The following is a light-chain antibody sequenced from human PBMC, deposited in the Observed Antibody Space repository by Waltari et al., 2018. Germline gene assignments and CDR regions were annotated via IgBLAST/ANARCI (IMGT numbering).Light chain of an antibody. V-gene: IGKV3-20*01. J-gene: IGKJ2*01. Sequence: IVLTQSPGNLSLSPGERATLSCRASETIGATYLAWYQQKPGQAPRLLIYGASSRATDVPDRVSGSGSGADFTLTMTRLEPEEFAVYYCQQYGVSPYTFGQGTKLEIK. CDR2: GAS. CDR1: ETIGATY. CDR3: QQYGVSPYT.